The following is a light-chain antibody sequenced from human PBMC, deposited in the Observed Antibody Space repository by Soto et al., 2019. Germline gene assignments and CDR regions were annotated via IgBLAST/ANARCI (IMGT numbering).Light chain of an antibody. Sequence: DIQMTQSPSTLSASVGDRVTITCRASQSIRSWLAWYQQKPGKAPKLLIYKASSLETGVPSRFSGSGSRTEFTLIISSLQPDDFASYYCQQYGSSSQWTFGQGTKVEIK. CDR1: QSIRSW. CDR3: QQYGSSSQWT. J-gene: IGKJ1*01. V-gene: IGKV1-5*03. CDR2: KAS.